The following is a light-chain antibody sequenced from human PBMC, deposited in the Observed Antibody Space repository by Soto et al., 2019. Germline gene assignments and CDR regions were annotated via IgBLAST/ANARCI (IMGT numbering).Light chain of an antibody. CDR3: QQYNNWPPWT. CDR2: DAS. V-gene: IGKV3-15*01. CDR1: QSVRSN. J-gene: IGKJ1*01. Sequence: EIVMTQSPVTLSVSPGERATLSCRASQSVRSNLAWYQQKPGQAPRLLMYDASTRATGIPARFSGSGSGTEFPLTISSLQSEDFAVYYCQQYNNWPPWTFGQGTKVEIK.